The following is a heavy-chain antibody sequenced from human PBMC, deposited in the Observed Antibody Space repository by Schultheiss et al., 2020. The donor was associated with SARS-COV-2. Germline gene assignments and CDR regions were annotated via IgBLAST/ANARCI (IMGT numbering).Heavy chain of an antibody. CDR1: GGSISSGGYY. V-gene: IGHV4-31*03. CDR2: IYYSGST. J-gene: IGHJ4*02. Sequence: SETLSLTCTVSGGSISSGGYYWSWIRQHPGKGLEWIGYIYYSGSTYYNPSLKSRVTISVDTSKNQFSLKLSSVTAADTAVYYCATTDYADFDYWGQGTLVTVSS. D-gene: IGHD3-16*01. CDR3: ATTDYADFDY.